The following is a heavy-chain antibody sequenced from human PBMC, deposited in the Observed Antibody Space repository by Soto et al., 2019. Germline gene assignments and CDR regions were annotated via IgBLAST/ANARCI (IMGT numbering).Heavy chain of an antibody. V-gene: IGHV3-23*01. CDR3: AKEGVTMVRGVIINNYYYYMDV. Sequence: GGSLRLSCAASGVTFSSYAMSWVRQAPGKGLEWVSAISGSGGSTYYADSVKGRFTISRDNSKNTLYLQMNSLRAEDTAVYYCAKEGVTMVRGVIINNYYYYMDVWGKGTTVTVSS. D-gene: IGHD3-10*01. CDR2: ISGSGGST. CDR1: GVTFSSYA. J-gene: IGHJ6*03.